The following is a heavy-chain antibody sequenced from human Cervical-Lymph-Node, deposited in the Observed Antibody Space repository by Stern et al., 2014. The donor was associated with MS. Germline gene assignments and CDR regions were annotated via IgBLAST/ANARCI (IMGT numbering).Heavy chain of an antibody. CDR2: ISYGGNSE. Sequence: QLVESGGGVVQPGRSLRLSCAASGFTFDNYAMHWVRQPPGKGLEWVTCISYGGNSEDYADSVKGRFTTSRDNSRNTLYLQLNSLRVDDTAIYYCARGGRGSGLDYWGQGALVSVSS. CDR3: ARGGRGSGLDY. D-gene: IGHD6-19*01. J-gene: IGHJ4*02. CDR1: GFTFDNYA. V-gene: IGHV3-30-3*01.